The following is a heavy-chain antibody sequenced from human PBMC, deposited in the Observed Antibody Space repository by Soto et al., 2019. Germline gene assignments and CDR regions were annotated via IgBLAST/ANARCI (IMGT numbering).Heavy chain of an antibody. J-gene: IGHJ4*02. CDR2: ISGGGGST. CDR3: AKARITMIVVATFDY. Sequence: PVGSRRISCAASGFTFSSYAMSWVRQAPGKGLEWVSAISGGGGSTYYADSVKGRFTISRDNSKNTLYLQMNSLRAEDTAVYYCAKARITMIVVATFDYWGQGTLVTV. CDR1: GFTFSSYA. D-gene: IGHD3-22*01. V-gene: IGHV3-23*01.